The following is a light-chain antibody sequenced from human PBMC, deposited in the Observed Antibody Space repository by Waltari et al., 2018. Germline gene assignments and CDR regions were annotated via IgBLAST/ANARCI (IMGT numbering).Light chain of an antibody. CDR2: EVS. J-gene: IGLJ2*01. CDR3: CSYAGSPTFVI. Sequence: QSALTQPASVSGSPGQSITISCTGPSSDAGSYNLVSWYQQHPGKAPKLMIYEVSKRPSGVSNRFSGSKSGNTASLTISGLQAEDEADYYCCSYAGSPTFVIFGGGSKLTVL. CDR1: SSDAGSYNL. V-gene: IGLV2-23*02.